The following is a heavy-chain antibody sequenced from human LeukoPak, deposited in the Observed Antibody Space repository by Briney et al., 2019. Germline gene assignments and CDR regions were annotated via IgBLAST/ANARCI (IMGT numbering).Heavy chain of an antibody. D-gene: IGHD3-10*01. Sequence: GGSLRLSCAASGFTFSSYAMSWVRQAPGKGLEWVSSISSSSSYIYYADSVKGRFTISRDNAKNSLYLQMNSLRAEDTAVYYCARLWFGELQRDYWGQGTLVTVSS. V-gene: IGHV3-21*01. CDR1: GFTFSSYA. J-gene: IGHJ4*02. CDR2: ISSSSSYI. CDR3: ARLWFGELQRDY.